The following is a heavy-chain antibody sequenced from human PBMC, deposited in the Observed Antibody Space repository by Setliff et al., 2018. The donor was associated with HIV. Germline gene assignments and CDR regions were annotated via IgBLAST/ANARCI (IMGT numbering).Heavy chain of an antibody. CDR3: TRDIGEAYYNFWDAYEYFDY. CDR2: IRSQAYGGTP. V-gene: IGHV3-49*04. Sequence: GGSLRLSCAASGFTFNYHAMTWVRQAPGKGLEWVGFIRSQAYGGTPEYAASVKGRFTISRDDSKSIAYLQMNSLKTEDTAVYYCTRDIGEAYYNFWDAYEYFDYWGQGTQVTVSS. CDR1: GFTFNYHA. J-gene: IGHJ4*02. D-gene: IGHD3-3*01.